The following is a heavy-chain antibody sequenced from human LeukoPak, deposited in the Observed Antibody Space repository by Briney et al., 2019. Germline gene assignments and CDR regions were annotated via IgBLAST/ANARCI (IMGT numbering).Heavy chain of an antibody. V-gene: IGHV3-30*02. Sequence: GGSLRLSCAASRFTFSSYGMHWVRQAPGKGLEWVAYIQYDGSNEQYADSVKGRFSISRNSSKNILYLQMNSLRAEDTAVYYCARDRCSNGVGCYYYYMDVWGKGTTVTISS. CDR1: RFTFSSYG. CDR2: IQYDGSNE. J-gene: IGHJ6*03. CDR3: ARDRCSNGVGCYYYYMDV. D-gene: IGHD2-8*01.